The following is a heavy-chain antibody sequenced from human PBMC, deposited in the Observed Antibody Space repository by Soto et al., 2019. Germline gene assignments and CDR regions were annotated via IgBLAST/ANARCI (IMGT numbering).Heavy chain of an antibody. Sequence: EVHLVESGGGLVQPGGSLRLSCAASGFSFSDHWMNWVRQAPGKGLEWVANIKEDGSQKYYVGAARGRFAISRDNAENSLYLQLNSLRAEDTAVYYCARARNNGFSDYWGQGTLVTVSS. D-gene: IGHD1-1*01. J-gene: IGHJ4*02. CDR2: IKEDGSQK. CDR1: GFSFSDHW. CDR3: ARARNNGFSDY. V-gene: IGHV3-7*01.